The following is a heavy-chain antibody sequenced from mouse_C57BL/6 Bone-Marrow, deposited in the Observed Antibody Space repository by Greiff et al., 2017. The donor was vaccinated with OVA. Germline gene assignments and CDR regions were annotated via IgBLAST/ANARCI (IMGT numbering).Heavy chain of an antibody. Sequence: EVKLMESVAELVRPGASVKLSCTASGFNFTNTYMHWVKQRPEQGLEWIGRIDPANGNTKYAPKFQGKATLTADTSSNTAYLQLSSLTSEDTAIYSCARWLVPDYDAMDYWGQGTSVTVSS. J-gene: IGHJ4*01. CDR2: IDPANGNT. CDR1: GFNFTNTY. V-gene: IGHV14-3*01. D-gene: IGHD2-3*01. CDR3: ARWLVPDYDAMDY.